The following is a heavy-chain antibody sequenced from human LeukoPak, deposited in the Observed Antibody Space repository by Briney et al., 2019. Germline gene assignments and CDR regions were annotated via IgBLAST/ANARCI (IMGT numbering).Heavy chain of an antibody. D-gene: IGHD4-11*01. CDR3: ARGWTYSNYVWFDP. J-gene: IGHJ5*02. CDR1: GGSISSGGYS. V-gene: IGHV4-30-2*01. Sequence: PSETLSLTCAVSGGSISSGGYSWSWIRQPPGKGLEWIGEINHSGSTNYNPSLKSRVTISVDTSKNQFSLKLSSVTAADTAVYYCARGWTYSNYVWFDPWGQGTLVTVSS. CDR2: INHSGST.